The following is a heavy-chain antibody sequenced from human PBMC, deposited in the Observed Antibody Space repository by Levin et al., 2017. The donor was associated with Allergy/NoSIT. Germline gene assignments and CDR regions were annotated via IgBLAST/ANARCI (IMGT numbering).Heavy chain of an antibody. Sequence: PGGSLRLSCAASGFTFSSYWMTWVRQAPGKGLEWVANIKQDGSDKYSVDSVKGRFTISRDNAKNSLYLQMNGLRADDTAVYYCARGLHTFDYWGQGTLVTVSS. J-gene: IGHJ4*02. CDR3: ARGLHTFDY. CDR2: IKQDGSDK. CDR1: GFTFSSYW. V-gene: IGHV3-7*01.